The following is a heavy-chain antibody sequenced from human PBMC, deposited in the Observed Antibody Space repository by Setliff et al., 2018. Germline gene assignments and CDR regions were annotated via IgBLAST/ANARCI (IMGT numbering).Heavy chain of an antibody. V-gene: IGHV4-34*01. J-gene: IGHJ6*03. CDR2: INHSGGT. D-gene: IGHD4-17*01. CDR1: GGSFSDYY. Sequence: SETLSLTCAVYGGSFSDYYWSWIRQSPGKGLEWIGEINHSGGTNYNPSLKTRVTISVDTSKNQFSLTLSSVTAADTAVYYCARETTMTCYFYYMDVWGKGTTVTVSS. CDR3: ARETTMTCYFYYMDV.